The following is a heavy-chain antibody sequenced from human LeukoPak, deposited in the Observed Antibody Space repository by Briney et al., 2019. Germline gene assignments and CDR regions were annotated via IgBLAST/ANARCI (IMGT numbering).Heavy chain of an antibody. Sequence: ASVKVSCKASGGTFSSYAISWVRQAPGQGLEWMGGIIPIFGTANYAQKFQGRVTMTTDTSTSTAYMELRSLRSDDTAVYYCAREGGRKVPRYYDSSGYYYFDYWGQGTLVTVSS. CDR3: AREGGRKVPRYYDSSGYYYFDY. CDR2: IIPIFGTA. V-gene: IGHV1-69*05. D-gene: IGHD3-22*01. J-gene: IGHJ4*02. CDR1: GGTFSSYA.